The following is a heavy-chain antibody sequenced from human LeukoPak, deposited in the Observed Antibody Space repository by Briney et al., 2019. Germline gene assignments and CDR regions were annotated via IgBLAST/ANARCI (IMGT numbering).Heavy chain of an antibody. CDR3: ARDTYCSGDSCYSYYFDY. D-gene: IGHD2-15*01. Sequence: SVKVSCKASGGTFSSYAISWVRQAPGQGLEWMGGIIPIFGTANYAHKFQGSVTITADESTSTAYMELSSLRSEDTAVYYCARDTYCSGDSCYSYYFDYWGQGTLVTVSS. CDR2: IIPIFGTA. CDR1: GGTFSSYA. V-gene: IGHV1-69*13. J-gene: IGHJ4*02.